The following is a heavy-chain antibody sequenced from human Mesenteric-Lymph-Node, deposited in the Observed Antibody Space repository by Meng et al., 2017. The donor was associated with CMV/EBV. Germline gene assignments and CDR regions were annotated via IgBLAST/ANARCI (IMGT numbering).Heavy chain of an antibody. Sequence: KASGYTFTGYYMHWVRQSPGQGLEWMGRSNPAGGDTYYVQKFQGRVTMTRDTSISTAYMEVNRLTSDDTAVYYCARQGTTSSRALDYWGQGTLVTVSS. CDR3: ARQGTTSSRALDY. D-gene: IGHD2-2*01. J-gene: IGHJ4*02. V-gene: IGHV1-2*06. CDR1: GYTFTGYY. CDR2: SNPAGGDT.